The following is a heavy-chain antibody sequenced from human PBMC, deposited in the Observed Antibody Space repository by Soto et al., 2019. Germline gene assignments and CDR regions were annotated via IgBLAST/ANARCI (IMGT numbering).Heavy chain of an antibody. CDR2: IFSNDEK. Sequence: QVTVKESGPVLVKPTETLTLTCTVSGFSLSNAGLGVIWIRQPPGKALEWLAHIFSNDEKYYSTSLKIRLTISKDTSKSQVVLTMTNMYPVDTATDYCASTYSTSWYWFDPWCQGTLVTVSS. D-gene: IGHD6-13*01. J-gene: IGHJ5*02. V-gene: IGHV2-26*04. CDR3: ASTYSTSWYWFDP. CDR1: GFSLSNAGLG.